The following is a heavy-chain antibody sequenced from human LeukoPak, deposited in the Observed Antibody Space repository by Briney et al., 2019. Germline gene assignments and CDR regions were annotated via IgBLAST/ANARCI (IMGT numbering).Heavy chain of an antibody. CDR3: ASPRMNAFDV. J-gene: IGHJ3*01. Sequence: SETLSLTCAVYGGSFSGYYWSWIRQPPGKGLEWIGEINHSGSTNYNPSLKSRVTISVDTSKNQFSLKLSSVTAADTAVYYCASPRMNAFDVWGQGTMVTVSS. CDR2: INHSGST. CDR1: GGSFSGYY. D-gene: IGHD2-15*01. V-gene: IGHV4-34*01.